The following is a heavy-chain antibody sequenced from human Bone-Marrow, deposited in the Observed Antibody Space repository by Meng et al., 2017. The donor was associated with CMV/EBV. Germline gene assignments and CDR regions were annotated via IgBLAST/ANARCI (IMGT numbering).Heavy chain of an antibody. Sequence: ASVKVSCKASGYTFTSYGISWVRQAPGQGLEWMGWISAYNGNTNYAQKLQGRVTMTTDTSTSTAYMELRSLRSDDTAVYYCARDFGVGAILLVYYYYGMDVWGQGTTVTVSS. CDR3: ARDFGVGAILLVYYYYGMDV. CDR1: GYTFTSYG. J-gene: IGHJ6*02. CDR2: ISAYNGNT. V-gene: IGHV1-18*01. D-gene: IGHD1-26*01.